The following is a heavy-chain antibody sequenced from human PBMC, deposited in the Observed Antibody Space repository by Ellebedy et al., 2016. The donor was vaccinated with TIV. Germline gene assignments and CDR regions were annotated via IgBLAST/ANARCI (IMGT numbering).Heavy chain of an antibody. Sequence: SETLSLXXTVSGGSVSSGSYYWSWIRQPPGKGLEWIGYIYYSGSTNYNPSLKSRVTISVDTSKNQFSLKLSSVTAADTAVYYCARDRVYGDSAVDYYYYGMDVWGQGTTVTVSS. D-gene: IGHD4-17*01. CDR3: ARDRVYGDSAVDYYYYGMDV. V-gene: IGHV4-61*01. CDR1: GGSVSSGSYY. CDR2: IYYSGST. J-gene: IGHJ6*02.